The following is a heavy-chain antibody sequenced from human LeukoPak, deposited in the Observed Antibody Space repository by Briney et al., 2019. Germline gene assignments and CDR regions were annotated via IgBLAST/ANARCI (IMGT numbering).Heavy chain of an antibody. CDR3: ARVNSSGLDAFDI. CDR2: INPNSGGT. CDR1: GYTFTAYY. V-gene: IGHV1-2*02. D-gene: IGHD3-22*01. J-gene: IGHJ3*02. Sequence: GASVKVSCKASGYTFTAYYMHWVRQAPGQGLEWMGWINPNSGGTNYAQKFQGRVTMTRDTSISTAYMELSRLRSDDTAVYYCARVNSSGLDAFDIWGQGTMVTVSS.